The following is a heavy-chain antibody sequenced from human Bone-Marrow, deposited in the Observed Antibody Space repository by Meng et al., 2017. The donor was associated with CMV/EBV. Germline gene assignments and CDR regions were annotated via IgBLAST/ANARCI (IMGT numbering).Heavy chain of an antibody. V-gene: IGHV3-48*04. D-gene: IGHD2-2*01. CDR3: ATDIVVVPPHAFDI. CDR1: GFTFSSYA. Sequence: ETLSLTCAASGFTFSSYAMHWVRQAPGKGLEWVSYISSSGSTIYYADSVKGRFTISRDNAKNSLYLQMNSLRAEDTAVYYCATDIVVVPPHAFDIWGQGTMVTVSS. J-gene: IGHJ3*02. CDR2: ISSSGSTI.